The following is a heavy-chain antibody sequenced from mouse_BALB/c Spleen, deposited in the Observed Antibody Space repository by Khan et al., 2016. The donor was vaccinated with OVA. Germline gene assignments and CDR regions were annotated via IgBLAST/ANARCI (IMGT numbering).Heavy chain of an antibody. CDR2: ISTGGTYT. D-gene: IGHD1-1*01. V-gene: IGHV5-6*01. J-gene: IGHJ3*01. CDR3: TRLAYYYNGEGFAY. Sequence: EVQLVESGGDLVKPGGSLKLSCAASGFTFSTFGMSWVRQTPDKRLEWVATISTGGTYTYYADNVKGRFIISRDNAKNTLDLQMSSLKSEDTAMYYCTRLAYYYNGEGFAYWGQGTLVTVSA. CDR1: GFTFSTFG.